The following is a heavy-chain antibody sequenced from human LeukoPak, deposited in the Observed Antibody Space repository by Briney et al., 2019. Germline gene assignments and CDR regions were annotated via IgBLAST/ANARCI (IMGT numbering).Heavy chain of an antibody. Sequence: GASVNVSCKASGGTFSSYAISWVRQAPGQGLEWMGGIIPIFGTANYAQKFQGRVTITADESTSTAYMELSSLRSEDTAVYYCARDGYYYDSSGPGPDAFDIWGQGTMVTVSS. J-gene: IGHJ3*02. CDR3: ARDGYYYDSSGPGPDAFDI. CDR1: GGTFSSYA. CDR2: IIPIFGTA. D-gene: IGHD3-22*01. V-gene: IGHV1-69*13.